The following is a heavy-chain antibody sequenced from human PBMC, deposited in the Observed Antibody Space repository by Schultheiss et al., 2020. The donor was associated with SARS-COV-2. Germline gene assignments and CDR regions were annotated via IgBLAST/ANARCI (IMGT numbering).Heavy chain of an antibody. CDR1: GGSISSSNW. V-gene: IGHV4-4*02. J-gene: IGHJ3*02. CDR3: ARGSRDAFDI. Sequence: SETLSLTCAVSGGSISSSNWWSWVRQPPGKGLEWIGSIYYSGSTYYNPSLKSRVTIAVDTSKNKFSLKLSSVTAADTAVYYCARGSRDAFDIWGQGTMVTVSS. CDR2: IYYSGST.